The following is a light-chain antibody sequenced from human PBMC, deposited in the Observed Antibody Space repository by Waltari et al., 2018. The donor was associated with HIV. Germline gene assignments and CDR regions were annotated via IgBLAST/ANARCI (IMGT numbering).Light chain of an antibody. V-gene: IGLV3-21*04. Sequence: SYILTQPPSLSVSPGEMARISCEGNNIGNKGVHSYQKKPGQAHVVVIYDNSDRPSGIPARFSGFNSGKTAALIITGVQAGDEADFYCQVWDGSSDQWVFGGGTNLTVL. CDR1: NIGNKG. J-gene: IGLJ3*02. CDR2: DNS. CDR3: QVWDGSSDQWV.